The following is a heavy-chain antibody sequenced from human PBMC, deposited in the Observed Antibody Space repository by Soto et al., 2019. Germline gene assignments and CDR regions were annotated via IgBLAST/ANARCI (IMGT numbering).Heavy chain of an antibody. CDR2: IYYSGTT. J-gene: IGHJ5*02. CDR1: GGSISSGGYY. Sequence: PSETLSLTCTFSGGSISSGGYYWSWIRQPPGKGLEWIGSIYYSGTTYYNPSLKSRVTISVDTSKNQFSLKLRSVTAADTALYYCATGYRMRRLEPWGQGTLVTVSS. V-gene: IGHV4-39*01. CDR3: ATGYRMRRLEP. D-gene: IGHD5-12*01.